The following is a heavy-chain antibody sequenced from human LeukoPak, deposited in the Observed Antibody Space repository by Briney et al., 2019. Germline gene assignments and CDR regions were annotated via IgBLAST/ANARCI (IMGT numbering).Heavy chain of an antibody. CDR2: IWYDGSNK. J-gene: IGHJ4*02. V-gene: IGHV3-33*06. Sequence: PGGSLRLSCAASGFTFSSYGMHWVRQAPGKGLEWVAVIWYDGSNKYYADSVKGRFTISRDNSKNTLYLQMNSLRAEDTAVYYCAKEEITMVRAPALYDYWGQGTLVTVSS. CDR1: GFTFSSYG. CDR3: AKEEITMVRAPALYDY. D-gene: IGHD3-10*01.